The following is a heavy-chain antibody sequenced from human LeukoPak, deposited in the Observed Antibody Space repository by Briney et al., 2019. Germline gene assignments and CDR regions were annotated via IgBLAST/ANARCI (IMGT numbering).Heavy chain of an antibody. CDR3: ARDGSGYYWDNWFDP. V-gene: IGHV1-2*02. CDR1: GYTFTGYY. J-gene: IGHJ5*02. D-gene: IGHD3-22*01. Sequence: ASVKVSCKASGYTFTGYYMHWVRQAPGQGLEWMGWINPNSGGTNYAQKFQGRVTMTRDTSISTAYMELSRLRSDDTAVYYCARDGSGYYWDNWFDPWGQGTLVTVSS. CDR2: INPNSGGT.